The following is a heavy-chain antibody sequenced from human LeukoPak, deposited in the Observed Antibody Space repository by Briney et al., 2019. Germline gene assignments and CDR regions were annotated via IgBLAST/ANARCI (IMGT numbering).Heavy chain of an antibody. V-gene: IGHV1-18*01. D-gene: IGHD2-15*01. CDR3: VRLYCSGGNCYSGYIKEFDY. CDR2: ISGYNGNT. J-gene: IGHJ4*02. CDR1: GYTFTSYG. Sequence: ASVKVSCKGAGYTFTSYGISWVRQAPGQGLGLMGWISGYNGNTNYARKFQGRVTMTTDTSTDTAYMELRSLRSDDTAVYYCVRLYCSGGNCYSGYIKEFDYWGQGILVTVSS.